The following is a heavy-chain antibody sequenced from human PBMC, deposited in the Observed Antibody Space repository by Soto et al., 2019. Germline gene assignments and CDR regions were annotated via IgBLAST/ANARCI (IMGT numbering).Heavy chain of an antibody. CDR2: IWYDGSDK. V-gene: IGHV3-33*01. D-gene: IGHD6-13*01. Sequence: QVQLVESGGGVVQPGRSLRLSCAASGFTFSTYGMHWVRQAPGKGLEWVAVIWYDGSDKYYADSVKGRFTISRDNSKSTLYLQMNSLRAEDTAVYYCARPAGESSSWSFYGVDVWGQGTTVTVSS. CDR3: ARPAGESSSWSFYGVDV. CDR1: GFTFSTYG. J-gene: IGHJ6*02.